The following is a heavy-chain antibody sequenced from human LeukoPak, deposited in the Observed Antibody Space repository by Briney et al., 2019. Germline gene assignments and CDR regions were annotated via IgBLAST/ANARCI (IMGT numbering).Heavy chain of an antibody. V-gene: IGHV3-21*01. D-gene: IGHD5-12*01. J-gene: IGHJ6*02. Sequence: PGGSLRLSCAASGFTFSSYSMNWVRQAPGKGLEWVSSISSSSSYIYYADSVKGRFTISRDNAKNSLYLQMNSLRAEDTAVYYCARSKYSGYDYYYYYGMDVWGQGTTVTVSS. CDR3: ARSKYSGYDYYYYYGMDV. CDR2: ISSSSSYI. CDR1: GFTFSSYS.